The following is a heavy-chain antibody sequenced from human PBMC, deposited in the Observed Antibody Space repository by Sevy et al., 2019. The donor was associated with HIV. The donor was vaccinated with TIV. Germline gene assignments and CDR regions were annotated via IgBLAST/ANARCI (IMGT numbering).Heavy chain of an antibody. Sequence: GESLKISCAASGFTFSSYGMHWVRQAPGKGLEWVAVILYDGSNKYYADSVKGRFTISRDNSKNTLYLQMNSLRAGDTAVYYCARGLAALPGYYYGMDVWGQGTAVTVPS. CDR3: ARGLAALPGYYYGMDV. J-gene: IGHJ6*02. D-gene: IGHD6-6*01. CDR1: GFTFSSYG. CDR2: ILYDGSNK. V-gene: IGHV3-30*03.